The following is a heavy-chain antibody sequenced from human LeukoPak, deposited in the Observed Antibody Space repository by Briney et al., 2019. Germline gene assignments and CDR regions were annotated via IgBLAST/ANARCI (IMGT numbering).Heavy chain of an antibody. J-gene: IGHJ4*02. D-gene: IGHD2-21*02. V-gene: IGHV3-21*01. Sequence: GGSLTLSCAASGFTFSSYSMNWVRQAPGKGLEWVSSISSSSSYIYYADSVKGRFSISRDNAKNSLYLQMNSLRAEDTAVYYCARTPTPYCGGDCYDFDYWGQGTTVTVSS. CDR3: ARTPTPYCGGDCYDFDY. CDR1: GFTFSSYS. CDR2: ISSSSSYI.